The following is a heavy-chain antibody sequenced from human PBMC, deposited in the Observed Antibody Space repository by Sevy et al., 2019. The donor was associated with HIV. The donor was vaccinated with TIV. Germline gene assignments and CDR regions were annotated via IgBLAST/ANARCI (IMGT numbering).Heavy chain of an antibody. CDR3: ARGLAALPGYYYGMDV. Sequence: GGSLRLSCAASGFTFSSYWMSWVRQAPGKGLEWVANIKQDGSEKYYVDSVKGRFTISRDNAKNSLYLQMNSLRAEDTAVYYCARGLAALPGYYYGMDVWGQGTTVTVSS. V-gene: IGHV3-7*03. J-gene: IGHJ6*02. D-gene: IGHD6-6*01. CDR2: IKQDGSEK. CDR1: GFTFSSYW.